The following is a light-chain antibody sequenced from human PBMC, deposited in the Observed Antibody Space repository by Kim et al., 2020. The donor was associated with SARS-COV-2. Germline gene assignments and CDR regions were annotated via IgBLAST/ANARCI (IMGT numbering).Light chain of an antibody. J-gene: IGLJ3*02. V-gene: IGLV6-57*01. CDR1: SGSIASNY. CDR3: QSYDDSWV. Sequence: NFMLTQPHSVSESPGKTVTISCTRSSGSIASNYVQLYQQRPGSSPTTVIYEDNQRPSGVPDRFSGSIDSSSNSASLTISGLKTEDEADYYCQSYDDSWVFGGGTQLTVL. CDR2: EDN.